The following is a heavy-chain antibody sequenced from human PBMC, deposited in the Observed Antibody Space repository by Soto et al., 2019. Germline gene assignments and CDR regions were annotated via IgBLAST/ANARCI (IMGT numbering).Heavy chain of an antibody. D-gene: IGHD3-10*01. V-gene: IGHV4-34*01. CDR1: GASSGTYY. CDR3: GGLRGYYYYIDV. CDR2: INDSGSA. Sequence: QVQLQQWGAGLLKPSETLSLTCAVHGASSGTYYWTWIRQPPGKGLEWIGEINDSGSANHNPSLKSRVIISVDTSKNQFSLRLNSVTAADTAVYYCGGLRGYYYYIDVWGKGTTVTVSS. J-gene: IGHJ6*03.